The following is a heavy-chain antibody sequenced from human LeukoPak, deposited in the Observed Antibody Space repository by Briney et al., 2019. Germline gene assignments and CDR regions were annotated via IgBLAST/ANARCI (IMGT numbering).Heavy chain of an antibody. CDR1: GFTFDDYG. J-gene: IGHJ4*02. Sequence: PGGSLRLSCAASGFTFDDYGMSWVRHAPGKGLEWVSGINWNGGSTVYADSVKGRFTISRDNAKNSLYLQMNSLRAEDTALYYCARFLGGYDSSGPYYFDYWGQGTLVTVSS. CDR3: ARFLGGYDSSGPYYFDY. CDR2: INWNGGST. V-gene: IGHV3-20*04. D-gene: IGHD3-22*01.